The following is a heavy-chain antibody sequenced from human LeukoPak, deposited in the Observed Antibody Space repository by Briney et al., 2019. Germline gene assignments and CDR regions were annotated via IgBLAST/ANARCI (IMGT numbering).Heavy chain of an antibody. CDR2: INPSGGST. D-gene: IGHD3-10*01. Sequence: ASVKVSCKASGYTFTSYYMHWVRQAPGQGLEWMGIINPSGGSTSYAQKFQGRVTTTRDTSTSTVYMELSSLRSEDTAVYYCARDSSPVSYYGLGSPDYWGQGTLVTVSS. CDR3: ARDSSPVSYYGLGSPDY. CDR1: GYTFTSYY. V-gene: IGHV1-46*01. J-gene: IGHJ4*02.